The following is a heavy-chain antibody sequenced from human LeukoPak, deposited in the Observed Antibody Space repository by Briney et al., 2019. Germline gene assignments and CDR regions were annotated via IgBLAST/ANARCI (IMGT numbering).Heavy chain of an antibody. Sequence: GRSLRLSCAASGFTFSSYAMHWVRQAPGKGLEWLAVISYDGSNKYYADSVKGRFTISRDNSKNTLYLQMNSLRAEDTAVYYCARVSYYDSSGYYYWGQGTLVTVSS. CDR2: ISYDGSNK. D-gene: IGHD3-22*01. V-gene: IGHV3-30*01. CDR3: ARVSYYDSSGYYY. J-gene: IGHJ4*02. CDR1: GFTFSSYA.